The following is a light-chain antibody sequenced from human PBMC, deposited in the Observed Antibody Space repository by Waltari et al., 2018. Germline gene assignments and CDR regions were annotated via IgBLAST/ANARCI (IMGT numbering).Light chain of an antibody. J-gene: IGLJ2*01. V-gene: IGLV3-21*04. CDR1: NIGRKS. Sequence: SYVVTQSPSVSVAPGETARITCGGDNIGRKSVHWYQQRPGQAPVLVISYDSDRPSGIPERFSGSNSGNTATLTISWVEADDEADYYCLVWHSTTDHHGVFGGGTKLTVL. CDR3: LVWHSTTDHHGV. CDR2: YDS.